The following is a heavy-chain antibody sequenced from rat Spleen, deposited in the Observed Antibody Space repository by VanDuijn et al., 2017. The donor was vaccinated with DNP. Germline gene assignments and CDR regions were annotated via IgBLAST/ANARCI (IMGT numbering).Heavy chain of an antibody. CDR2: ISYDGYRT. V-gene: IGHV5-7*01. CDR3: ARPDY. Sequence: EVQLVESGGGLVQPGRSLKLSCAASGFTFSDYGMAWVRQAPKKGLEWVATISYDGYRTYYRDSVKGRFTISRDNAKSTLFLQMDSLRSEDTATYYCARPDYWGQGVMVTVSS. CDR1: GFTFSDYG. J-gene: IGHJ2*01.